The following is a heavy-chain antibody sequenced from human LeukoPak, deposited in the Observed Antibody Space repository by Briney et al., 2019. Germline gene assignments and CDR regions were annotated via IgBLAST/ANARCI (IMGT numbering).Heavy chain of an antibody. V-gene: IGHV4-59*08. J-gene: IGHJ5*02. Sequence: SETLSLTCNVSGGSISSYYWSWLRQPPGRGLEWIGYIYYTGTTNYNPSLKSRVTISVDTSKNQFSLKLSSVTAADTAVYYCARFRGYSFDPWGQGTLVTVSS. D-gene: IGHD5-18*01. CDR3: ARFRGYSFDP. CDR1: GGSISSYY. CDR2: IYYTGTT.